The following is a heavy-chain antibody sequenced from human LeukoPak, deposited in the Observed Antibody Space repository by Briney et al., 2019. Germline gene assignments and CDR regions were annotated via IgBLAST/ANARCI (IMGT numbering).Heavy chain of an antibody. CDR2: IRYDGSNK. D-gene: IGHD1-1*01. CDR3: AKDARYNRNSTGGRYFDY. CDR1: GFTFSSYG. V-gene: IGHV3-30*02. Sequence: GGSLRLSCAASGFTFSSYGMHWVRQAPGKGLERAAFIRYDGSNKYYADSVKGRFTISRDNSKNTLYLQMNSLRAEDTAVYYCAKDARYNRNSTGGRYFDYWGQGTLVTVSS. J-gene: IGHJ4*02.